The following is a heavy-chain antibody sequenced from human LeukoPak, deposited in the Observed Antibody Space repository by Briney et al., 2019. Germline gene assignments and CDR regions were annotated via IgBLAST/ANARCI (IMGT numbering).Heavy chain of an antibody. D-gene: IGHD6-19*01. V-gene: IGHV1-2*02. CDR3: ARWYSSGIDY. CDR1: GYTFTGCY. Sequence: ASVKVSCEASGYTFTGCYMHWVRQAPGQGLEWMGWINPNSDGTNYAQKFQGRVTMTRDTSISTAYMELSRLRYDDTAVYYCARWYSSGIDYWGQGTLVTVSS. CDR2: INPNSDGT. J-gene: IGHJ4*02.